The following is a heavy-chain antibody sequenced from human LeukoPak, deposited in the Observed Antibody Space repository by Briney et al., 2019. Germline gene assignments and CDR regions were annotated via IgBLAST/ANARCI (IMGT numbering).Heavy chain of an antibody. J-gene: IGHJ4*02. CDR2: IWYDGSNK. V-gene: IGHV3-33*06. D-gene: IGHD3-22*01. Sequence: GGSLRLSCAASGFTFSSYGMHWVRQAPGKGLEWVAVIWYDGSNKYYADSVKGRFTISRDNSKNTLYLQMNSLRAEDTAVYYCAKGSTYYYDSSGYYSFDYWGQGTLVTVSS. CDR3: AKGSTYYYDSSGYYSFDY. CDR1: GFTFSSYG.